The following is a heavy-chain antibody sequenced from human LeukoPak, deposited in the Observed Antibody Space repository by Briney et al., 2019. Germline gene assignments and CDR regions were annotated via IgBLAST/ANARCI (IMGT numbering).Heavy chain of an antibody. CDR2: INPNSGGT. CDR1: GYTFTGYY. CDR3: AREGPIVGATGSGDY. J-gene: IGHJ4*02. D-gene: IGHD1-26*01. Sequence: ASVKVSCKASGYTFTGYYMHWVRQAPGQGLEWMGRINPNSGGTNYAQKFQGRVTMTRDASISTDYMELSRLRSDDTAVYYCAREGPIVGATGSGDYWGQGTLVTVS. V-gene: IGHV1-2*06.